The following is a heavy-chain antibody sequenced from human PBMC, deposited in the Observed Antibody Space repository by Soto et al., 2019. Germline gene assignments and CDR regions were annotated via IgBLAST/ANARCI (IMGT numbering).Heavy chain of an antibody. CDR2: ISYDGSQK. V-gene: IGHV3-30-3*01. J-gene: IGHJ4*02. CDR1: GFTFSNSV. Sequence: PGGSIRLASSASGFTFSNSVMHWVRQGPGKGLEWVALISYDGSQKHYADSVKGRFSISRDNSNKTLFLHMNSLRAEDTAVYYCAAMHYNFWSGSVDYWGQGIQVTVSS. CDR3: AAMHYNFWSGSVDY. D-gene: IGHD3-3*01.